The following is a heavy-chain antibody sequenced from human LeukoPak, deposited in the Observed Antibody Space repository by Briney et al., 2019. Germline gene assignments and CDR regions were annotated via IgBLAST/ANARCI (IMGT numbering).Heavy chain of an antibody. V-gene: IGHV3-53*01. Sequence: GGSLRLSCTASEFTVSSNYMTWVRQAPGKGLEWVSVIYRDGNTYYADTVEGRFTISRDNSKNTLYLQMDSLRAEDTAVYYCAAQALAGKGNYFDPWGQGTLVTVSS. J-gene: IGHJ5*02. CDR1: EFTVSSNY. CDR3: AAQALAGKGNYFDP. CDR2: IYRDGNT. D-gene: IGHD6-19*01.